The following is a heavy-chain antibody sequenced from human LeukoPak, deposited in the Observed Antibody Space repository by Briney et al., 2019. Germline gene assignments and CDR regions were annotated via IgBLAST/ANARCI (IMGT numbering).Heavy chain of an antibody. CDR2: ISHDGSNK. CDR1: GFTFSSYA. V-gene: IGHV3-30*04. Sequence: GRSLRLSCAASGFTFSSYAMHWVRQAPGKGLEWVAVISHDGSNKYYADSVKGRFTISRDNSKNTLYLQMNSLRAEDTAVYYCARDPYSGGYGDDYYYYMDVWGKGTTVTISS. D-gene: IGHD1-26*01. J-gene: IGHJ6*03. CDR3: ARDPYSGGYGDDYYYYMDV.